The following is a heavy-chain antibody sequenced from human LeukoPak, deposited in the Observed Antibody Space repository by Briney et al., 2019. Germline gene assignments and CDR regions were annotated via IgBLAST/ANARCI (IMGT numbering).Heavy chain of an antibody. CDR2: IKQDGSEK. CDR3: TRSGAPYCRGSSCYEDWFDP. CDR1: GFTFSNYW. J-gene: IGHJ5*02. D-gene: IGHD2-15*01. Sequence: GESLRLSCAASGFTFSNYWMSWVRQAPGKGLEWVANIKQDGSEKYYVDSVKGRFTISRDNAKKSLHPQMNTLRAEDTAVYYCTRSGAPYCRGSSCYEDWFDPWGQGTLVTVSS. V-gene: IGHV3-7*05.